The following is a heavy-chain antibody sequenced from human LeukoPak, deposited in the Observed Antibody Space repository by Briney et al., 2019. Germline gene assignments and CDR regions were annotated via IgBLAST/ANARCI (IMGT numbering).Heavy chain of an antibody. CDR3: AKGLYSSSTHWFDP. V-gene: IGHV3-9*01. Sequence: PGGSLRLSCAASGFTFDDYAMRWARQAPGKGLEWVSGISWNSGSIVYADSVKGRFTISRDNAKNSLYLQMNSLRAEDTALYYCAKGLYSSSTHWFDPWGQGTLVTVSS. CDR2: ISWNSGSI. CDR1: GFTFDDYA. J-gene: IGHJ5*02. D-gene: IGHD6-6*01.